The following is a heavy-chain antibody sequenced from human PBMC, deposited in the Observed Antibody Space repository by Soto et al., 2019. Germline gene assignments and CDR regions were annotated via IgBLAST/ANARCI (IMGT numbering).Heavy chain of an antibody. V-gene: IGHV3-11*06. Sequence: GGSLRLSCAASGFTFSDYYMSWIRQAPGKGLEWVSYISSSSSYTNYADSVKGRFTISRDNAKNSLYLQMNSLRAEDTAVYYCARVRGGGWFDPWGQGTLVTVSS. J-gene: IGHJ5*02. CDR2: ISSSSSYT. CDR1: GFTFSDYY. D-gene: IGHD3-10*01. CDR3: ARVRGGGWFDP.